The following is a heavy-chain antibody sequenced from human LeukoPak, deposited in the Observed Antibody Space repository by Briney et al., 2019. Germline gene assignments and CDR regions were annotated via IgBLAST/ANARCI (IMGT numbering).Heavy chain of an antibody. Sequence: PGGSPRLSCAASGFTFSSYGMHWVRQAPGKGLEWVAVIWYDGSNKYYADSVKGRFTISRDNSKNTLYLQMNSLRAEDTAVYYCARGYTYGTYYFDNWGQGTLVTVSS. CDR3: ARGYTYGTYYFDN. J-gene: IGHJ4*02. V-gene: IGHV3-33*01. D-gene: IGHD5-18*01. CDR2: IWYDGSNK. CDR1: GFTFSSYG.